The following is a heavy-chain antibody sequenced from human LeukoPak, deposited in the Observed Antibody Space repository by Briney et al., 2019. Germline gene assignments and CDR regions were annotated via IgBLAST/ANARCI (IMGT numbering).Heavy chain of an antibody. D-gene: IGHD2-21*02. CDR2: LYTNDNT. V-gene: IGHV4-61*02. Sequence: NPSQTLSLTCTVSGGSVNSGRYYWTWHRQPAGKGLDWIGRLYTNDNTNYNPSLESRVSISLDTSKSQFYLQLTSVTAADTAVYFCARGVVTDDYYMDVWGKGTTVTVSS. J-gene: IGHJ6*03. CDR3: ARGVVTDDYYMDV. CDR1: GGSVNSGRYY.